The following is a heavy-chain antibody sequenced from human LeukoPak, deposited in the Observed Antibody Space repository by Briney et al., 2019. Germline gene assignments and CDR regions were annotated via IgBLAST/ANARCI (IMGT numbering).Heavy chain of an antibody. V-gene: IGHV1-2*02. D-gene: IGHD6-6*01. Sequence: ASVKVSCKASGYTFTSYGISWVRQAPGQGLEWMGWINPNSGGTNYAQKFQGRVTMTRDTSISTAYMELSRLRSDDTAVYYCARMSIAARPFDYWGQGTLVTVSS. CDR1: GYTFTSYG. J-gene: IGHJ4*02. CDR3: ARMSIAARPFDY. CDR2: INPNSGGT.